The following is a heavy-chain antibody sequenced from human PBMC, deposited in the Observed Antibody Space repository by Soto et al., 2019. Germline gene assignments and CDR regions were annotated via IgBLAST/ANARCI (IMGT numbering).Heavy chain of an antibody. CDR2: ISSSGGTI. CDR3: ARASSPRDPWLDY. J-gene: IGHJ4*02. D-gene: IGHD5-18*01. Sequence: PGGSLRLSCGASGFTFSDDYMSWIRQAPGKGLEWVSYISSSGGTIYYADSVKGRFTISRDNAKNSLFLQMNSLRADDTAVYYCARASSPRDPWLDYWRQGTLVTVSS. V-gene: IGHV3-11*01. CDR1: GFTFSDDY.